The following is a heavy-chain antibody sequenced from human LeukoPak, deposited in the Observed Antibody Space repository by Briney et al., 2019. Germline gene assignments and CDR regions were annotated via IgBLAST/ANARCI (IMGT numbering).Heavy chain of an antibody. J-gene: IGHJ4*02. D-gene: IGHD6-19*01. CDR1: GFTFSDYY. CDR3: AREESSDYTSGWYWGYFDF. V-gene: IGHV3-11*04. Sequence: GGSLRLSCAASGFTFSDYYMSWIRQAPGKGLEWVSYISSSGSTIYYADSVKGRFTISRDNAKNSLYLQMLSLRAEDTAVCYCAREESSDYTSGWYWGYFDFWGQGTLVTVSS. CDR2: ISSSGSTI.